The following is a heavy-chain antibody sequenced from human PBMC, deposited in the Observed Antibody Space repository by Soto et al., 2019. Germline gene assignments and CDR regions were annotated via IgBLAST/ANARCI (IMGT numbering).Heavy chain of an antibody. CDR2: INHSGSI. J-gene: IGHJ4*02. Sequence: SETLSLTCAVYGGSFSGYYWSWIRQPPGKGLEWIGEINHSGSINYNPSLKSRVTIAVDTPKNQFSLKLSSVTAADTAVYYCARYSSGWYYFDYWGQGTLVTVSS. CDR3: ARYSSGWYYFDY. D-gene: IGHD6-19*01. CDR1: GGSFSGYY. V-gene: IGHV4-34*01.